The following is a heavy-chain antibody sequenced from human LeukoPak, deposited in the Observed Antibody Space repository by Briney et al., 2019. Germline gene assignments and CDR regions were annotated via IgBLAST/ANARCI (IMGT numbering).Heavy chain of an antibody. Sequence: GGSLRLSCVASGFTFSHYYMTWIRQAPGTGLEWISYFSGSGNTMYYADSVKGRFTISRDNAKNSLYLQMNNLRAEDTAVYYCAKRGIVIRAVIIVGFHKEAYYFDDWGQGALVTVSS. V-gene: IGHV3-11*01. CDR2: FSGSGNTM. CDR1: GFTFSHYY. D-gene: IGHD3-10*01. CDR3: AKRGIVIRAVIIVGFHKEAYYFDD. J-gene: IGHJ4*02.